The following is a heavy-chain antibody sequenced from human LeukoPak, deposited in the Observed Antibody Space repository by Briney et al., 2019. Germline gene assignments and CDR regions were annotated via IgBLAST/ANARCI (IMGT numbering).Heavy chain of an antibody. Sequence: SETLSLTCAVSGGSISSSNWWSWVRQPPGKGLEWIGEIYHSGSTNYNPSLKSRVTISVDKSKNQFSLKLSSVTAADTAVCYCASGRGYSYSGGGIYWGQGTLVTVSS. CDR1: GGSISSSNW. CDR3: ASGRGYSYSGGGIY. V-gene: IGHV4-4*02. CDR2: IYHSGST. D-gene: IGHD5-18*01. J-gene: IGHJ4*02.